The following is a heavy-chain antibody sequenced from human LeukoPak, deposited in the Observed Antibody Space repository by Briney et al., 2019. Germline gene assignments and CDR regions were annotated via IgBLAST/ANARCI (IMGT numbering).Heavy chain of an antibody. CDR3: ARVQVGFFDY. J-gene: IGHJ4*02. Sequence: SETLSLTCSVSGGSISSGDYYWSWIRRQPGKGLEWIGYIYYSGSTYYIPSLKSRVTISIDTSKNHSSLRLTSVTAADTAVYYCARVQVGFFDYWGQGTLVTVSS. CDR2: IYYSGST. D-gene: IGHD1-26*01. CDR1: GGSISSGDYY. V-gene: IGHV4-31*03.